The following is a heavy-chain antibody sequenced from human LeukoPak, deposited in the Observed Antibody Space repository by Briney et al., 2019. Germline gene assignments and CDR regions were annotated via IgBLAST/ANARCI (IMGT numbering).Heavy chain of an antibody. CDR1: GGTFSSYA. D-gene: IGHD3-10*01. CDR3: ARGFDYGSEYDY. CDR2: IIPIFGTA. V-gene: IGHV1-69*06. J-gene: IGHJ4*02. Sequence: SVKVSCKASGGTFSSYAISWVRQAPGQGLEWMGGIIPIFGTANYAQKFQGRVTITADKSTSTAYMELSSLRSEDTAVYYCARGFDYGSEYDYWGQGTLVTVSS.